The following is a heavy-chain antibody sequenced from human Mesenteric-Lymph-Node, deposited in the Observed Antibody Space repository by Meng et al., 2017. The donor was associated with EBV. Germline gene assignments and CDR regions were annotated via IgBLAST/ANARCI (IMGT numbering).Heavy chain of an antibody. CDR3: ARGRIDDYTKFFDY. V-gene: IGHV4-34*01. CDR1: GECLSGYY. J-gene: IGHJ4*02. Sequence: QVQRQQWGAGLLKPSETLSLSCAVSGECLSGYYWSWIRQSPGKGLEWIGEINHSGSTNYNPSLESRLTISVDTSRNHFSLKLTSVTAADTAVYYCARGRIDDYTKFFDYWGQGTLVTVSS. CDR2: INHSGST. D-gene: IGHD4-11*01.